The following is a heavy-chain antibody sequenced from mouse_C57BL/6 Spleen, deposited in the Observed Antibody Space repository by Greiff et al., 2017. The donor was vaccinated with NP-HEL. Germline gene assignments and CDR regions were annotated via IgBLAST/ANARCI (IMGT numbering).Heavy chain of an antibody. Sequence: EVQLQQSGAELVRPGASVKLSCTASGFNIKDDYMHWVKQRPEQGLEWIGWIDPENGDTEYASKFQGKATITADTSSNTAYLQLSSLTSEDTAVYYCTTVFYYGDAWFAYWGKGTLVTVSA. CDR2: IDPENGDT. V-gene: IGHV14-4*01. CDR1: GFNIKDDY. J-gene: IGHJ3*01. D-gene: IGHD2-13*01. CDR3: TTVFYYGDAWFAY.